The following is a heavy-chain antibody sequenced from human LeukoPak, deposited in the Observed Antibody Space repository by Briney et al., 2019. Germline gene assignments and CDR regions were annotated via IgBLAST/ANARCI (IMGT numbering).Heavy chain of an antibody. Sequence: GRSLRLSCAASGFTFSTYGMHWFRQAPGKGLERVSSISSRSSYIFYADSVKGRFTISRDNAKNSLYLQMNSLGAEDTAVYYCARDAQWLVPEGYYYYMDVWGKGTTVTVS. CDR3: ARDAQWLVPEGYYYYMDV. CDR2: ISSRSSYI. J-gene: IGHJ6*03. CDR1: GFTFSTYG. V-gene: IGHV3-21*01. D-gene: IGHD6-19*01.